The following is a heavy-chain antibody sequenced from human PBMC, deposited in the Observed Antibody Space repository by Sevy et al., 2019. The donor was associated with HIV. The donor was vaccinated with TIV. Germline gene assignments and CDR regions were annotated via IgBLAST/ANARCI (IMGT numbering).Heavy chain of an antibody. V-gene: IGHV4-4*07. CDR3: ARGDFWSGYYYYAMDV. D-gene: IGHD3-3*01. CDR1: GVSISTYY. Sequence: SENLSLTCTVSGVSISTYYWSWIRQPAGKGLVWIGRIYTSGSTNYNPSLKSRVTMSVDTSKNQFSLKLSSVTAADTAVYYCARGDFWSGYYYYAMDVWGQGTTVTVSS. CDR2: IYTSGST. J-gene: IGHJ6*02.